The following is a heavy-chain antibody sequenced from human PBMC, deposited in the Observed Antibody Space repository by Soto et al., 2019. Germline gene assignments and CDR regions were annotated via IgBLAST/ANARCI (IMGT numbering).Heavy chain of an antibody. CDR1: GGSISGGGYY. J-gene: IGHJ4*02. CDR3: ARDEGYCSGGSCLPNYFDS. V-gene: IGHV4-31*03. CDR2: ISHSGST. D-gene: IGHD2-15*01. Sequence: QVQLQESGPGLVKPSQTLSLTCTVSGGSISGGGYYWSWIRQYPGKGLEWIGYISHSGSTDYKPSLKIRTTLSVDASKNQFSLRLTSVTAADTAVYYCARDEGYCSGGSCLPNYFDSWGQGTLVTVSS.